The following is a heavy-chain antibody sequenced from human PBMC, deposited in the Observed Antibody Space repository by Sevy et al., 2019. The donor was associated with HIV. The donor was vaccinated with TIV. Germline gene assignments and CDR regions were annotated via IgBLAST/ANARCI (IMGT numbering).Heavy chain of an antibody. V-gene: IGHV3-11*01. Sequence: GGSLRLSCAASGLNVSDYFMSWIRQAPGKRPEWVSYISSGGTIIYYADSVKGRFTISRDNAKNSLYLQMNSLRAEDTAIYYCARDLASGSFFSLYFDYWGQGTLVTVSS. CDR2: ISSGGTII. CDR3: ARDLASGSFFSLYFDY. CDR1: GLNVSDYF. D-gene: IGHD3-10*01. J-gene: IGHJ4*02.